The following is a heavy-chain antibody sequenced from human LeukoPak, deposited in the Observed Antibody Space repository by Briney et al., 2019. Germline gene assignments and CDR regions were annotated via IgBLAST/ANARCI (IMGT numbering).Heavy chain of an antibody. CDR1: GFTFSDYY. Sequence: GGSLRLSCAASGFTFSDYYMSWIRQAPGKGLEWVSYISSSGSTIYYADSVKGRFTISRDNAKNSLYLQMNSLRAEDTAVYDCARDGLLWFGELRGRFDYWGQGTLVTVSS. V-gene: IGHV3-11*04. J-gene: IGHJ4*02. CDR3: ARDGLLWFGELRGRFDY. CDR2: ISSSGSTI. D-gene: IGHD3-10*01.